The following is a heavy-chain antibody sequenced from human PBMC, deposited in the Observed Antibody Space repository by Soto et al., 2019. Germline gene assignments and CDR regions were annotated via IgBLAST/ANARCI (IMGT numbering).Heavy chain of an antibody. CDR1: GGSISSGGYY. D-gene: IGHD3-10*01. CDR3: ARDRITMVRGVIYYYYGMDV. CDR2: IYYSGST. Sequence: SETLSLTCTVSGGSISSGGYYWSWIRQHPGKGLEWIGYIYYSGSTYYNPSLKSRVTISVDTSKNQFSLKLSSVTAADTAVYYCARDRITMVRGVIYYYYGMDVWGQGTTVTVSS. V-gene: IGHV4-31*03. J-gene: IGHJ6*02.